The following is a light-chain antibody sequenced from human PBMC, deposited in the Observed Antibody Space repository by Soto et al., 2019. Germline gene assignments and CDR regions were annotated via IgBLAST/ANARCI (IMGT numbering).Light chain of an antibody. CDR2: EVS. CDR1: SSDVGGYNL. V-gene: IGLV2-14*01. J-gene: IGLJ1*01. CDR3: ASYTRRSTYV. Sequence: QSVLTQPASVSGSLGQSITISCTGTSSDVGGYNLVSWFQQHPGKAPKLMIYEVSNRPSGASNRFSGSKSGNTASLTISGLQSEDEADYYCASYTRRSTYVFGTGTKVTVL.